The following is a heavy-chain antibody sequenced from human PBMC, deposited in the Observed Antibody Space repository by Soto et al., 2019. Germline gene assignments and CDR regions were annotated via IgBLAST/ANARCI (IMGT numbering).Heavy chain of an antibody. CDR1: GFTFSSYG. Sequence: QVQLVESGGGVVQPGRSLRLSCAASGFTFSSYGMHWVRQAPGKGLEWVAVIWYDGSNKYYTDSVKGRFTISRDNSKNTLYLQMNSLRAEDTAVYYCARARGYCSGGSCDPEYGMDVWGQGTTVTVSS. D-gene: IGHD2-15*01. CDR2: IWYDGSNK. J-gene: IGHJ6*02. V-gene: IGHV3-33*01. CDR3: ARARGYCSGGSCDPEYGMDV.